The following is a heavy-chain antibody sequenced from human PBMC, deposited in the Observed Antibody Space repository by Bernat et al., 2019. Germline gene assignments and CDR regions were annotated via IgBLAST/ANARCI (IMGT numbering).Heavy chain of an antibody. J-gene: IGHJ4*02. D-gene: IGHD5-18*01. CDR3: ARWIQGIVDY. CDR2: IYYSGST. Sequence: QVQLQESGPGLVKPSETLSLTCTVSGGSISSYYWSWIRQPPGKGLEWIGYIYYSGSTNYNPSLKSRVTISVDTSKNQFSLKLSSVTAADTAVYYCARWIQGIVDYWGQGTLVTVSS. CDR1: GGSISSYY. V-gene: IGHV4-59*08.